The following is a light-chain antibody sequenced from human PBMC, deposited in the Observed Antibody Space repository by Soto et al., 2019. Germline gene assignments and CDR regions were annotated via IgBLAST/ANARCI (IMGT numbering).Light chain of an antibody. CDR2: GAS. Sequence: EIVMTQSPATLSVSPGERATLSCRASQSVYNNLAWYQQKPGQAPRLLIYGASTRATGIPDRLSGSGSGTDFTLTISRLEPEDSAVYYCQQYGSSPTWTFGQGTKVDI. V-gene: IGKV3-20*01. J-gene: IGKJ1*01. CDR1: QSVYNN. CDR3: QQYGSSPTWT.